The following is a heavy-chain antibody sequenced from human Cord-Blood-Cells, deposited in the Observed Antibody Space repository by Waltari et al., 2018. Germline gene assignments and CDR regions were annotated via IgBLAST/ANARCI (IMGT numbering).Heavy chain of an antibody. CDR2: IKQDGSEK. CDR1: GITFSRHG. V-gene: IGHV3-7*01. J-gene: IGHJ4*02. CDR3: ARGRSSFFDY. Sequence: EVQLVEAGGGLVQPGGSVRLHCQAFGITFSRHGMDRGRQAPGKGLEWVANIKQDGSEKYYVDSVKGRFTISRDNAKNSLYLQMNSLRAEDTAVYYCARGRSSFFDYWGQGTLVTVSS. D-gene: IGHD6-6*01.